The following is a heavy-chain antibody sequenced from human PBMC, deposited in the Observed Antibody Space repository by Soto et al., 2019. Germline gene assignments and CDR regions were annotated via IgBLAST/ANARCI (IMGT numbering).Heavy chain of an antibody. J-gene: IGHJ4*02. V-gene: IGHV1-69*01. CDR3: ARGRRRDGYNYMFFDY. CDR1: GGTFSSYA. D-gene: IGHD5-12*01. CDR2: IIPIFGTA. Sequence: QVQLVQSGAEVKKPGSSVKVSCKASGGTFSSYAIGWVRQAPGQGLEWMGGIIPIFGTANYAQKFQGRVTITADESTSTAYMELSSLRSEDTAVYYCARGRRRDGYNYMFFDYWGQETLVTVSS.